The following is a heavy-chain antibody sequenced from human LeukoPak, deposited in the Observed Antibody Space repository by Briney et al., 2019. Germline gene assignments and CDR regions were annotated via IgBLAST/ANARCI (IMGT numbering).Heavy chain of an antibody. CDR3: AKHTEYNWNDGSGREFDY. D-gene: IGHD1-1*01. V-gene: IGHV3-23*01. CDR2: ISGGGDST. Sequence: GGSLRLSCAASGFTFSSYAMTWVRQAPGKGLEWVSGISGGGDSTYHAGSVKGRFTISRDNSENTLYLQMNSLRAEDTAVYYCAKHTEYNWNDGSGREFDYWGQGTLVTVSS. J-gene: IGHJ4*02. CDR1: GFTFSSYA.